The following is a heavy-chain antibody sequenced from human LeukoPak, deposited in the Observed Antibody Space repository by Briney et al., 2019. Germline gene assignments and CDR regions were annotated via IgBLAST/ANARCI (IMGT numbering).Heavy chain of an antibody. D-gene: IGHD6-19*01. V-gene: IGHV4-4*07. CDR2: IYTSGST. CDR3: ARSRYSSGWYDFDY. Sequence: SETLSLTCTVSGGSISIYYWSWIRQPAGKVLEWIGRIYTSGSTNYNPSLKSRVTMSVDTSKNQFSLKLSSVTAADTAVYYCARSRYSSGWYDFDYWGQGTLVTVSS. CDR1: GGSISIYY. J-gene: IGHJ4*02.